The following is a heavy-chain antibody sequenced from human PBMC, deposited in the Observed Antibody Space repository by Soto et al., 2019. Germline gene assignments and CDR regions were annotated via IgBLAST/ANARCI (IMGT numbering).Heavy chain of an antibody. Sequence: PSLTCTVSGGSISSYYWGWIRQPPGKGLEWIGYIYYSGSTNYNPSLKSRVTISVDTSKNQFSLKLSSVTAADTAVYYCARRYGYSFDYWGQGTLVTVSS. CDR2: IYYSGST. J-gene: IGHJ4*02. V-gene: IGHV4-59*08. CDR3: ARRYGYSFDY. D-gene: IGHD1-1*01. CDR1: GGSISSYY.